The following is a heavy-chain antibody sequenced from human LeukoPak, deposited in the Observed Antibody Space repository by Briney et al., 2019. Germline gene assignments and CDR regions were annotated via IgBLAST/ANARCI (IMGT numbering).Heavy chain of an antibody. CDR3: ARETLGSGSPNWFDP. Sequence: ASVKVSCKASGGTFSSYAISWVRQAPGQGLEWMGGIIPIFGTANYAQKFQGRVTITADKSTSTAYMELSSLRSEDTAVYFCARETLGSGSPNWFDPWGQGTLVTVSS. V-gene: IGHV1-69*06. CDR2: IIPIFGTA. J-gene: IGHJ5*02. CDR1: GGTFSSYA. D-gene: IGHD3-10*01.